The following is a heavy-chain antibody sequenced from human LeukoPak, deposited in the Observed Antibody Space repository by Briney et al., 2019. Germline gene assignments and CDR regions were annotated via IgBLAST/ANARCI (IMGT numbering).Heavy chain of an antibody. Sequence: ASVKVSCKASGYTFTGYYIHWVRQAPGQGLEWMGWINPNSGGTNYAQKFQGRVTMTRDTSISTAYMELSRLRSDDTAVYYCARDPLTLVAATRGSYNWFDPWGQGTLVTVSS. D-gene: IGHD2-15*01. J-gene: IGHJ5*02. V-gene: IGHV1-2*02. CDR3: ARDPLTLVAATRGSYNWFDP. CDR1: GYTFTGYY. CDR2: INPNSGGT.